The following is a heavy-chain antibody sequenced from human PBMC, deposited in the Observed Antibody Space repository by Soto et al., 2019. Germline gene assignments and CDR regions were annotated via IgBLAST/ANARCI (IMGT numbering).Heavy chain of an antibody. D-gene: IGHD3-22*01. CDR1: GYTFTSYA. V-gene: IGHV1-3*01. CDR2: INAGNGNT. J-gene: IGHJ5*02. CDR3: ARGGLVVANPNWFDP. Sequence: ASVKVSCKASGYTFTSYAMHWVRQAPGQRLEWMGWINAGNGNTKYSQKFQGRVTMTRNTSISTAYMELSSLRSEDTAVYYCARGGLVVANPNWFDPWGQGTLVTVSS.